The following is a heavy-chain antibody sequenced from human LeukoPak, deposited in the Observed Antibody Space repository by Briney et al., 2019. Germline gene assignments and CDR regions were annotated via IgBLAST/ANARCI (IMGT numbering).Heavy chain of an antibody. D-gene: IGHD2-2*01. CDR2: ISSSSNHI. CDR1: GFSFSYYS. CDR3: ARLEYQVLYGLDV. J-gene: IGHJ6*04. Sequence: KPGGSLRLSCAASGFSFSYYSMNWVRQAPGKGLEWVSSISSSSNHIYHADSVKGRFTTSRDNAKTSLYLQMNNLRAEDSAVYYCARLEYQVLYGLDVWGKGTTVTVSS. V-gene: IGHV3-21*01.